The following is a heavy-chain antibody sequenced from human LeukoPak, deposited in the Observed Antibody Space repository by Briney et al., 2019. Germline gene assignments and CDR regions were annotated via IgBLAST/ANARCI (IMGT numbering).Heavy chain of an antibody. CDR2: MNPHSGNT. CDR1: GYTFTFYD. Sequence: ASVKVSCKASGYTFTFYDIQWVRQAAGQGLEWMGWMNPHSGNTGYAQKFLGRITLTRNTSTSMAYMELTSLKSEDTAVYYCARGRRDVFDIWGQGTTVTVS. CDR3: ARGRRDVFDI. J-gene: IGHJ3*02. V-gene: IGHV1-8*03.